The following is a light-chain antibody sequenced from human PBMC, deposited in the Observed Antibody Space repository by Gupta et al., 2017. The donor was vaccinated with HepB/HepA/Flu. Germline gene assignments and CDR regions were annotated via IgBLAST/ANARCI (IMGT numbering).Light chain of an antibody. CDR3: AAWDDSLSGWV. J-gene: IGLJ3*02. CDR1: NSNIGSNY. CDR2: RHN. Sequence: QSVLTQPPSASGPPGPRVTISCSGGNSNIGSNYVYWYQQLPGTAPKLLIYRHNQRPSGVPDRFSGSKSGASASLAISGLRSGDEADYYCAAWDDSLSGWVFGGGIKLTVL. V-gene: IGLV1-47*01.